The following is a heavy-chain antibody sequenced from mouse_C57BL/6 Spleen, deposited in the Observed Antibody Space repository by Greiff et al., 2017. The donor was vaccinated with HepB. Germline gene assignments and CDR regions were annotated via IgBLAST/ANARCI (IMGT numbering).Heavy chain of an antibody. CDR1: GFTFSSYA. D-gene: IGHD1-1*01. Sequence: EVQLQQSGEGLVKPGGSLKLSCAASGFTFSSYAMSWVRQTPEKRLEWVAYISSGGDYIYYADPVKGRFTISRDNARNTLYLQMSSLKSEDTAMYYCTRDGTTVVAYYAMDYWGQGTSVTVSS. CDR3: TRDGTTVVAYYAMDY. J-gene: IGHJ4*01. CDR2: ISSGGDYI. V-gene: IGHV5-9-1*02.